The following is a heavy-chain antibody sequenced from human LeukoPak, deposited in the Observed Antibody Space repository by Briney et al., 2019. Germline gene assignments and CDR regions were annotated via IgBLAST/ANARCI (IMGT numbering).Heavy chain of an antibody. D-gene: IGHD3-3*01. CDR2: IPSSGNS. J-gene: IGHJ5*02. CDR3: ARVFRGAVTSNWFDP. Sequence: SETLSLTCTVSGDSISDFYWTWIRQTPGKGLEWIGFIPSSGNSNYSPSLESRVSFSLDTSKSQFSLSLKSVTAADTAVYYCARVFRGAVTSNWFDPWGQGILVTVSS. V-gene: IGHV4-59*01. CDR1: GDSISDFY.